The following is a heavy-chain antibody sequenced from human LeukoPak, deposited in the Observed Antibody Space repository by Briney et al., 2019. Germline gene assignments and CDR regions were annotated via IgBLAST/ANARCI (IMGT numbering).Heavy chain of an antibody. CDR2: IKHDESEK. V-gene: IGHV3-7*01. D-gene: IGHD3-22*01. J-gene: IGHJ3*01. Sequence: GGSLRLSCAASGFNFNSYWMNWVRQAPGKGLEWVANIKHDESEKNYVDSVKGRFTISRDNANNLLHLQMNNLRADDTAVYYCARRSGYYWDAFDVWGQGTMVTVSS. CDR1: GFNFNSYW. CDR3: ARRSGYYWDAFDV.